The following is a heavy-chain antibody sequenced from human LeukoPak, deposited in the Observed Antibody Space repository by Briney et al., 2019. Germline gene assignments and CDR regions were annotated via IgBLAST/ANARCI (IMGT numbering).Heavy chain of an antibody. CDR1: ECRLRSYA. CDR2: ISGRGGTT. V-gene: IGHV3-23*01. CDR3: AKGVGAVGTRYFDY. Sequence: GTSLRLSCVHSECRLRSYAIMWLHQAPGKGLEGVSGISGRGGTTYYADSVKGPITISRDNSKKPLNLQMNSLRAGDTTVYYCAKGVGAVGTRYFDYWGQGTLVSVSS. J-gene: IGHJ4*02. D-gene: IGHD6-13*01.